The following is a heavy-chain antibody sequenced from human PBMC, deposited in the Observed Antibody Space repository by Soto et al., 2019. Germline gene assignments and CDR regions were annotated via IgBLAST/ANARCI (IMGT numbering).Heavy chain of an antibody. CDR1: GYTFTSYG. CDR2: ISAYNGNT. D-gene: IGHD3-3*01. CDR3: ARDAHTIFGVVITNWFDP. Sequence: GASVKVSCKASGYTFTSYGISWVRQAPGQGLEWMGWISAYNGNTNYAQKLQGRVTMTTDTSTSTAYMELRSLRSDDTAVYYCARDAHTIFGVVITNWFDPWGQGTLVTVSS. J-gene: IGHJ5*02. V-gene: IGHV1-18*01.